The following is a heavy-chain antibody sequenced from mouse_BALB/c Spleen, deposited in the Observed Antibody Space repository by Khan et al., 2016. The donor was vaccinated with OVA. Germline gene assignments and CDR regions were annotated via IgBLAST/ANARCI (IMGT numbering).Heavy chain of an antibody. CDR3: ARHEATMILFAY. Sequence: EMELVESGGDLVKPGGSLKLSCAASGFTFSSYGMSWVRQTPDKRLEWVATISSGGSYTYYPDSVKGRFTISRDNAKNTLYLQMSSLKYEDTAMYYCARHEATMILFAYWGQGTLVTVSA. CDR1: GFTFSSYG. V-gene: IGHV5-6*01. CDR2: ISSGGSYT. D-gene: IGHD2-4*01. J-gene: IGHJ3*01.